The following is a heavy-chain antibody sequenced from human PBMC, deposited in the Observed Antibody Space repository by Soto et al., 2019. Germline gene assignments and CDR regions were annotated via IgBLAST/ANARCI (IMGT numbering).Heavy chain of an antibody. CDR3: ARDSIAAAGSPFFDY. Sequence: SETLSLTCTVSGGSISSGDYYWSWIRQPPGKGLEWIGYIYYSGSTYYNPSLKSRVTISVDTSKNQFSLKLSSVTAADTAVYYCARDSIAAAGSPFFDYWGQGTMVTVYS. CDR2: IYYSGST. J-gene: IGHJ4*02. D-gene: IGHD6-13*01. CDR1: GGSISSGDYY. V-gene: IGHV4-30-4*01.